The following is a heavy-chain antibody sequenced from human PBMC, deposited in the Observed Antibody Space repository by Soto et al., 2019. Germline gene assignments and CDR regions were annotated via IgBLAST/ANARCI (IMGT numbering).Heavy chain of an antibody. J-gene: IGHJ4*02. CDR1: GASISSSTYY. CDR2: IYYSGST. Sequence: SETLSLTCTVSGASISSSTYYWGWIRQPPGKGLEWIGSIYYSGSTYYNPSLKSRVTISVDTSKNQFSLKLSSMTAADTAVYYCARVPEFTYGHYFDYWGQGPLVTVSS. V-gene: IGHV4-39*02. CDR3: ARVPEFTYGHYFDY. D-gene: IGHD3-10*01.